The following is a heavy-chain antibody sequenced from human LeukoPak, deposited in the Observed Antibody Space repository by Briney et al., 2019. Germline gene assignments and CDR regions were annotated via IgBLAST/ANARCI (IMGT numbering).Heavy chain of an antibody. Sequence: SVKVSCKASGYTFTGYYMHWVRQAPGQGLEWMGWINPNSGGTNYAQKFQGRVTMTRDTSISTAYMELSRLRSDDTAVYYCARGTVTRGGWFDPWGQGTLVTVSS. V-gene: IGHV1-2*02. CDR2: INPNSGGT. CDR3: ARGTVTRGGWFDP. D-gene: IGHD4-17*01. CDR1: GYTFTGYY. J-gene: IGHJ5*02.